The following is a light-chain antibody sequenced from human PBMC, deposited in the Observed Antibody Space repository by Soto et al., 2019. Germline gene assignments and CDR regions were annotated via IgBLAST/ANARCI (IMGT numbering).Light chain of an antibody. J-gene: IGLJ2*01. CDR1: SSDIGVYKY. CDR2: EVS. CDR3: SSYTSSSTVV. Sequence: QSALTQPASVSGSPGQSITISCTGTSSDIGVYKYVSWYQQHPGKAPNLMIYEVSNRPSGVYNRFSGSKSGNTASLTISGLQAEDEADYCCSSYTSSSTVVFGGGTKLTVL. V-gene: IGLV2-14*01.